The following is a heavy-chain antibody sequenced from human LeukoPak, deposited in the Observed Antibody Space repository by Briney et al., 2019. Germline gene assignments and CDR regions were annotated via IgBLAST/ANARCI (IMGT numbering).Heavy chain of an antibody. CDR1: GFTFSNYA. CDR2: ISESGAST. V-gene: IGHV3-23*01. D-gene: IGHD2-2*01. J-gene: IGHJ4*02. CDR3: AKRGKGYCSSPSCATDY. Sequence: QTGGSLRLSCAASGFTFSNYAMSWVRQAPGKGLEWVSAISESGASTYYADSVKGRFTISRGNSKNTLYLQLNSLRAEDTAVYFCAKRGKGYCSSPSCATDYWGQGTLVTVSS.